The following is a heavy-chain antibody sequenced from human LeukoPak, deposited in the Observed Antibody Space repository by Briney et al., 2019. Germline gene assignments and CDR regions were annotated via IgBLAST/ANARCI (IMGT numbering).Heavy chain of an antibody. Sequence: GGSLRLSCTASGFRIGDYAMSWFRQAPGKGLEWVGYIRSTTYGGATEYAASVKGRFSISRDDSQRIAYLQMNSLKIEDTAVYFCTRGTYYFHTSGYSPDFWGQGTLVTVSS. J-gene: IGHJ4*02. V-gene: IGHV3-49*03. D-gene: IGHD3-22*01. CDR3: TRGTYYFHTSGYSPDF. CDR1: GFRIGDYA. CDR2: IRSTTYGGAT.